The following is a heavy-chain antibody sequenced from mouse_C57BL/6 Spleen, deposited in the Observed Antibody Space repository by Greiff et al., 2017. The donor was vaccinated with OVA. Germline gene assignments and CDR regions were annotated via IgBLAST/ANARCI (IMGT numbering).Heavy chain of an antibody. J-gene: IGHJ2*01. CDR3: TRVTTVVAKGFCD. CDR2: IDPSDSYT. D-gene: IGHD1-1*01. V-gene: IGHV1-50*01. Sequence: VQLQQPGAELVKPGASVKLSCKASGYTFTSYWMQWVKQRPGQGLEWIGEIDPSDSYTNYNQKFKGKATLTVDTSSSTAYMQLSSLTSEDSAVYYGTRVTTVVAKGFCDWGQGTTLTVSS. CDR1: GYTFTSYW.